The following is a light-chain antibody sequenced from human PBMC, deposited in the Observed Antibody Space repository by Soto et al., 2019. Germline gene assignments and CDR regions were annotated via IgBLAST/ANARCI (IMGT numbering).Light chain of an antibody. V-gene: IGLV1-40*01. CDR3: QSYDSSLSVV. J-gene: IGLJ2*01. CDR2: NNN. CDR1: SSTIGAGYD. Sequence: VLTQPPSVSGAPGQRVTISCTGSSSTIGAGYDVHWYQQLPGTAPKLLIYNNNNRPSGVPDRFSGSKSGTSASLAITGLQAEDEADYYCQSYDSSLSVVFGGGTQLTVL.